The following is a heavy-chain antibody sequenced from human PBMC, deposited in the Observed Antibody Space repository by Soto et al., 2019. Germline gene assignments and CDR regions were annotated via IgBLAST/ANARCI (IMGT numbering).Heavy chain of an antibody. Sequence: EVQLVESGGGLVQPGGSLRLSCAASGFTFSSYWMHWVRQAPGKGLVWVSRINSDGSSTSYADSVKGRFTISRDNATNTLYLQMNSLRAEDTAVYYCVRTSLVVAAATREDYCGQGNLVTVSS. CDR2: INSDGSST. CDR3: VRTSLVVAAATREDY. D-gene: IGHD2-15*01. CDR1: GFTFSSYW. J-gene: IGHJ4*02. V-gene: IGHV3-74*01.